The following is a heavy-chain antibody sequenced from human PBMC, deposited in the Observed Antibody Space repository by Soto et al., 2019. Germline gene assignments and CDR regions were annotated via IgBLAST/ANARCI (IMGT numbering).Heavy chain of an antibody. Sequence: QPPGKGLEWIGYIYYSGSTNYNPSLKSRVTISVDTSKNQFSLKLSSVTAADTALSCCRRYAYVAYGFGICAQGPFGTRHS. V-gene: IGHV4-59*01. D-gene: IGHD3-3*01. CDR3: RRYAYVAYGFGICAQGPFGTRHS. CDR2: IYYSGST. J-gene: IGHJ5*01.